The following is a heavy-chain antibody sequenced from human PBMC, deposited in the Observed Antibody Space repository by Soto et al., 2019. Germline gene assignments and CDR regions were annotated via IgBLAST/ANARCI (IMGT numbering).Heavy chain of an antibody. J-gene: IGHJ6*03. CDR3: AREVIVATDVYYYYYYMDV. CDR2: ISSSSSTI. V-gene: IGHV3-48*01. D-gene: IGHD5-12*01. Sequence: PGGSLRLSCAASGFTFSSYSMNWVRQAPGKGLEWVSYISSSSSTIYYADSVKGRFTISRDNAKNSLYLQMNSLRAEDTAVYYCAREVIVATDVYYYYYYMDVWGKGTTVTVSS. CDR1: GFTFSSYS.